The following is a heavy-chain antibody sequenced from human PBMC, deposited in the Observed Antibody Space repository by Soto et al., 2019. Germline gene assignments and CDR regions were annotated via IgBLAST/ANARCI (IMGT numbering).Heavy chain of an antibody. J-gene: IGHJ4*02. CDR2: ISAYNGNT. D-gene: IGHD2-21*02. CDR3: ARVEHIVVVTAIDY. V-gene: IGHV1-18*01. CDR1: GYTFTSYG. Sequence: ASVNVSCKASGYTFTSYGISWGRHAPGRGLEWMGWISAYNGNTNYAQKLQGRVTMTPHTSTSTAYMELRSLRSDDTAVYYCARVEHIVVVTAIDYWGQGTLVTVSS.